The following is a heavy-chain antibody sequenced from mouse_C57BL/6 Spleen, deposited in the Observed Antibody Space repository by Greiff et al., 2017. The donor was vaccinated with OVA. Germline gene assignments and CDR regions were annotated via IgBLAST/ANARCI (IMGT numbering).Heavy chain of an antibody. CDR1: GYTFTSYW. CDR3: AREGAYYGNLYYFDY. V-gene: IGHV1-55*01. Sequence: QVQLQQPGAELVKPGASVKMSCKASGYTFTSYWITWVKQRPGQGLEWIGDIYPGSGSTNYNEKFKSKATLTVDTSSSTAYMQLSSLTSEDSAVYYCAREGAYYGNLYYFDYWGQGTTLTVSS. CDR2: IYPGSGST. J-gene: IGHJ2*01. D-gene: IGHD2-1*01.